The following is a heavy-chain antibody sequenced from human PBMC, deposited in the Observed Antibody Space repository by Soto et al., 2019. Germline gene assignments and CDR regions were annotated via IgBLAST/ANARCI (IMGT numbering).Heavy chain of an antibody. CDR3: ARGGRKGSYRYTGPPPSAYFDY. D-gene: IGHD3-16*02. CDR2: INHSGST. V-gene: IGHV4-34*01. J-gene: IGHJ4*02. CDR1: GGSFSGYY. Sequence: PSETLSLTCAVYGGSFSGYYWSWIRQPPGKGLEWIGEINHSGSTNYNPSLKSRVTISVDTSKNQFSLKLSSVTAADTAVYYCARGGRKGSYRYTGPPPSAYFDYWGQGTLVTVSS.